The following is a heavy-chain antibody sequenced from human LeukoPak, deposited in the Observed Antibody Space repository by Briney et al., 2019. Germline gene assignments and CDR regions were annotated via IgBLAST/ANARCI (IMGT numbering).Heavy chain of an antibody. Sequence: GGSLRLSCSASGFTFSTYPMHWVRQAPGKGLEYVSAITFNGGSSYYADSVKGRFTISRDNSKNTLYLQMSNLRVEDTAVYYCVKGGYYGSVSDLYWGQGTLVTVSS. CDR2: ITFNGGSS. D-gene: IGHD3-10*01. V-gene: IGHV3-64D*09. J-gene: IGHJ4*02. CDR1: GFTFSTYP. CDR3: VKGGYYGSVSDLY.